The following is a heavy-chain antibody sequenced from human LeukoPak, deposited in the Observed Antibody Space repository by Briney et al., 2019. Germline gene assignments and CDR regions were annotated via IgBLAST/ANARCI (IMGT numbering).Heavy chain of an antibody. V-gene: IGHV3-13*01. CDR3: AKDSIVVVPAARYCSGGSCYPYFGY. Sequence: GGSLRLSCSASGFTFSSYDMHWVRQATGKGLEWVSAIGTAGDTYYPGSVKGRFTISRENAKNSLYLQMNSLRAGDTAVYYCAKDSIVVVPAARYCSGGSCYPYFGYWGQGTLVTVSS. CDR2: IGTAGDT. CDR1: GFTFSSYD. J-gene: IGHJ4*02. D-gene: IGHD2-15*01.